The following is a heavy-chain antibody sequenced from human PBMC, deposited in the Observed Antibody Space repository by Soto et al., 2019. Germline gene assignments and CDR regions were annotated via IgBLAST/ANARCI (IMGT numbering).Heavy chain of an antibody. V-gene: IGHV4-59*01. CDR1: GGSIRRYY. Sequence: SETLYLACSVSGGSIRRYYWSWIRQSPEKGLEWIGYFYHSGNSNYNPSLKSRVTISVDTSKNQLSLSLRSVTAADTAVYFCARISSVDPYGYVNGGLDVWGQGTTVTVSS. CDR3: ARISSVDPYGYVNGGLDV. CDR2: FYHSGNS. J-gene: IGHJ6*02. D-gene: IGHD5-18*01.